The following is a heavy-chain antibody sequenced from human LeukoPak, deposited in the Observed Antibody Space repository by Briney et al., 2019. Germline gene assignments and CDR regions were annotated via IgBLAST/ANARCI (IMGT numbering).Heavy chain of an antibody. CDR2: IKYDGSEK. Sequence: PGGSLRLSCAASGLTFSSYWMSWVRQAPGKGLEWVANIKYDGSEKYYADSVKGRFTISRDNAKNSLYLQMTSLRADDTAVYYCARDRRCGGSCYQFDPWGQGTLVTVSS. CDR3: ARDRRCGGSCYQFDP. D-gene: IGHD2-15*01. CDR1: GLTFSSYW. V-gene: IGHV3-7*04. J-gene: IGHJ5*02.